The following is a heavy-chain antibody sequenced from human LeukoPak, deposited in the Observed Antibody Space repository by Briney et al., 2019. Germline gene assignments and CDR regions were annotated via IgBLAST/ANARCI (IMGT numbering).Heavy chain of an antibody. V-gene: IGHV3-66*01. Sequence: GGSLRLSCAASGFTFSSYSMNWVRQAPGKGLEWVSVIYSGGSTYYADSVKGRFTISRDNSKNTLYLQMNSLRAEDTAVYYCARGGYSKGDWYFDLWGRGTLVTVSS. J-gene: IGHJ2*01. CDR3: ARGGYSKGDWYFDL. CDR2: IYSGGST. CDR1: GFTFSSYS. D-gene: IGHD2-15*01.